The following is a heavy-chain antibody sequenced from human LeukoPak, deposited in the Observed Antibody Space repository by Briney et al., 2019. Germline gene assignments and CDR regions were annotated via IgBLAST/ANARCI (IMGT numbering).Heavy chain of an antibody. D-gene: IGHD2-21*01. CDR1: GGSFSGYY. J-gene: IGHJ4*02. CDR2: INHSGST. V-gene: IGHV4-34*01. Sequence: SETLSLTCAVYGGSFSGYYWSWIRQPPRKGLEWIGEINHSGSTNYNPSLKSRVTISVDTSKNQFSLKLSSVTAADTAVYYCARGPLGRSLPLNCDFDYWGQGTLVTVSS. CDR3: ARGPLGRSLPLNCDFDY.